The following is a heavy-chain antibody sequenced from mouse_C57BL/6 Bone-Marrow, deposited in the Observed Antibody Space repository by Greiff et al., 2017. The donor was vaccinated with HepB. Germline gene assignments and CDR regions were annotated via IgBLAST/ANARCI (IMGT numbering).Heavy chain of an antibody. V-gene: IGHV5-6*01. CDR2: INTGGTYT. J-gene: IGHJ2*01. Sequence: EVKLQESGGDLVKPGGSLKLSCVASGFTFSTSGMSWVRQTPDKGLEWVATINTGGTYTYYLDSVKGRFTISKDTARSTLFLQMSSLKSEDTGIYYCARDRFDYYFDYWGQGTTLTVSS. CDR3: ARDRFDYYFDY. D-gene: IGHD2-14*01. CDR1: GFTFSTSG.